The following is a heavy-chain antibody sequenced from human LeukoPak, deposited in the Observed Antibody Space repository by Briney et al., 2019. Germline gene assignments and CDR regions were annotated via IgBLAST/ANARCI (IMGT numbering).Heavy chain of an antibody. CDR3: ARHQDFWSGEKFMDV. Sequence: PSETLSLTCTVSGGSISSYYWSWIRQPPGKGLEWIGYIYTSGSTNYNPSLKSRVTISVDTSKNQFSLKLSSVTAADTAVYYCARHQDFWSGEKFMDVWGKGTTVTVSS. CDR2: IYTSGST. J-gene: IGHJ6*03. V-gene: IGHV4-4*09. CDR1: GGSISSYY. D-gene: IGHD3-3*01.